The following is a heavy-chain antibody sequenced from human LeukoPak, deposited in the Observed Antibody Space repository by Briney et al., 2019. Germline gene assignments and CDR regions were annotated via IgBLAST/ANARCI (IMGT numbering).Heavy chain of an antibody. CDR2: IYPGDSDT. V-gene: IGHV5-51*01. CDR3: ASSPDYGGNFFDY. Sequence: GESLKISCKGSGYSLTSYWIGWVRQMPGKGLEWMGIIYPGDSDTRYSPSFQGQVTISADKSISTAYLQWSSLKASDTAMYYCASSPDYGGNFFDYWGQGTLVTVSS. J-gene: IGHJ4*02. D-gene: IGHD4-17*01. CDR1: GYSLTSYW.